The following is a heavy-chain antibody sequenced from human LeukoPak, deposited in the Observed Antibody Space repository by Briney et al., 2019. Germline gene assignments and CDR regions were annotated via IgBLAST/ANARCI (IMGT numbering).Heavy chain of an antibody. D-gene: IGHD5-12*01. V-gene: IGHV1-69*04. CDR2: LIPVLGMS. J-gene: IGHJ4*02. CDR1: GGSFSTYA. CDR3: ARDRGGGFDLAFFDH. Sequence: SVKVSCKSSGGSFSTYAVNWVRQAPGQGLEWMGRLIPVLGMSHYAQGFQCRVTLTADRSTNTAYMELDRLTSDDTAVYFCARDRGGGFDLAFFDHWGQGTLVTVSS.